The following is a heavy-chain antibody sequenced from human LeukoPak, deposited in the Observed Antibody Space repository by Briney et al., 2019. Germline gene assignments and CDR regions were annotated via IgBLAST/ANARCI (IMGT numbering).Heavy chain of an antibody. CDR1: GGSISSGGYY. Sequence: LSLPCTVSGGSISSGGYYWSWIRQHPGKGLEWIGYIYYSGSTYYNPSLKSRVTISVDTSKNQFSLKLSSVTAADTAVYYCARPSRIYYGGNSLTNWFDPWGQGTLVTVSS. D-gene: IGHD4-23*01. V-gene: IGHV4-31*03. CDR2: IYYSGST. CDR3: ARPSRIYYGGNSLTNWFDP. J-gene: IGHJ5*02.